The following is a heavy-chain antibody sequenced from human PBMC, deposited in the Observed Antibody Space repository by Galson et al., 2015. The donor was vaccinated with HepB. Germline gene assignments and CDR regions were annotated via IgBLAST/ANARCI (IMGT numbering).Heavy chain of an antibody. J-gene: IGHJ3*02. CDR1: GFTFDDYA. D-gene: IGHD3-22*01. V-gene: IGHV3-9*01. CDR3: AKSLGDSSGVDAFDI. Sequence: SLRLSCAASGFTFDDYATHWVRQAPGKGLEWVSGISWNSGSIGYADSVKGRFTISRDNAKNSLYLQMNSLRAEDTALYYCAKSLGDSSGVDAFDIWGQGTMVTVSS. CDR2: ISWNSGSI.